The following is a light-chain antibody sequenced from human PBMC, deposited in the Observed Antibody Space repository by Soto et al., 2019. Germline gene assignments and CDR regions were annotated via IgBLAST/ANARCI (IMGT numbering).Light chain of an antibody. J-gene: IGLJ2*01. CDR1: RSDFGGYNY. V-gene: IGLV2-14*01. CDR3: SSYTSNSTVV. CDR2: EVS. Sequence: QSVLTQPASVSASPGQSITISCTGTRSDFGGYNYVSWYQHHPGKAPKVMIYEVSNRPSGVSNRFSGSKSSNTASLTISWVHAEDEADYYCSSYTSNSTVVFGGGTKLTVL.